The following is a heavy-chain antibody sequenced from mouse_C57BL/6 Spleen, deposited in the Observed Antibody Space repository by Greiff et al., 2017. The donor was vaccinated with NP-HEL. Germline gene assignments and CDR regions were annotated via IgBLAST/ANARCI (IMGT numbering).Heavy chain of an antibody. CDR1: GYAFSSYW. CDR2: IYPGDGDT. Sequence: QVQLKESGAELVKPGASVKISCKASGYAFSSYWMNWVKQRPGKGLEWIGQIYPGDGDTNYNGKFKGKATLTADKSSSTAYMQLSSLTSEDSAVYFCARHYSPYYFDYWGQGTTLTVSS. V-gene: IGHV1-80*01. D-gene: IGHD2-12*01. J-gene: IGHJ2*01. CDR3: ARHYSPYYFDY.